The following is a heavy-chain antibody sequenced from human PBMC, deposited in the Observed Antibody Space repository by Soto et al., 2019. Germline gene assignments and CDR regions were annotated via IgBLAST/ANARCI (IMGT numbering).Heavy chain of an antibody. CDR1: GYTFTSYG. V-gene: IGHV1-18*04. Sequence: ASVKVSCKASGYTFTSYGISWVRQAPGQGLEWMGWISAYSGNTNYAQKLQGRVTMTTDTSTSTAYMELRSLRSDDTAVYYCARVGPITIFSLGRWFDPWGQGTLVTVS. D-gene: IGHD3-9*01. CDR3: ARVGPITIFSLGRWFDP. CDR2: ISAYSGNT. J-gene: IGHJ5*02.